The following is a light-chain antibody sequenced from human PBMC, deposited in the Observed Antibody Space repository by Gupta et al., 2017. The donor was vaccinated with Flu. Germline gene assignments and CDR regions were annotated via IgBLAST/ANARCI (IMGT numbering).Light chain of an antibody. CDR1: SSDVGGYTY. Sequence: QSALTQPSSVSASPGQSIPISRTGPSSDVGGYTYVSWYQQHPGKAPNLMIYEVSSRPSGGSNRFSGSKSGNTAALTISTLPAEEDADYYYNSYTTSNTNTCVFGGGTKLTVL. J-gene: IGLJ1*01. CDR3: NSYTTSNTNTCV. CDR2: EVS. V-gene: IGLV2-14*01.